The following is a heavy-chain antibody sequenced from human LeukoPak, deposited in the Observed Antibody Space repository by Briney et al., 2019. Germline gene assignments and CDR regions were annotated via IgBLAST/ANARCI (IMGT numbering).Heavy chain of an antibody. V-gene: IGHV3-7*02. Sequence: GGSLRLSCAASGFTFNNYWMSWVRQAPGKGLEWVANIKQDGSEKYYVDSVKGRFTISRDNAKNSLYLQMNGLRAEDTAVYYCARGGLHYDFWSGYGIYFDYWGQGTLVTVSS. J-gene: IGHJ4*02. CDR1: GFTFNNYW. D-gene: IGHD3-3*01. CDR2: IKQDGSEK. CDR3: ARGGLHYDFWSGYGIYFDY.